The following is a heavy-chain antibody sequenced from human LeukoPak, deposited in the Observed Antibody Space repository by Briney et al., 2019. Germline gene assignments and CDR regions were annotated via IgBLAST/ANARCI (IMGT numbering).Heavy chain of an antibody. CDR3: ASPYSSRWYELCY. CDR2: ISSSSSYI. V-gene: IGHV3-21*01. Sequence: GWSLRLSCAAAGFTFSSYSMNLVRQAPGEVLEWVSSISSSSSYIYYADSVKGRFTITRANAKTALNLQMNRLSAEDTAVYYCASPYSSRWYELCYWGQGTLVTVSS. J-gene: IGHJ4*02. CDR1: GFTFSSYS. D-gene: IGHD6-13*01.